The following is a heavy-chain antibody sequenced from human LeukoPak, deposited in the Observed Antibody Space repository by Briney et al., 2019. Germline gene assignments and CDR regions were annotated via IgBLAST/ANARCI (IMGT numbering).Heavy chain of an antibody. D-gene: IGHD5-18*01. V-gene: IGHV3-9*01. CDR2: ISWNSGSV. Sequence: GGSLRLSCAASGFTFDDYAMHWVRQAPGKGLEWVSGISWNSGSVGYADSVKGRLTISRDNAKNSLYLQMNSLRAEDTALYYCAKDHSYGLTGAGSLDYWGQGTLVTVSS. CDR3: AKDHSYGLTGAGSLDY. J-gene: IGHJ4*02. CDR1: GFTFDDYA.